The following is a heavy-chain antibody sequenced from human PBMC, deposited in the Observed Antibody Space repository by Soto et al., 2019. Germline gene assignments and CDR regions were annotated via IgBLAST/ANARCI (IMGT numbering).Heavy chain of an antibody. V-gene: IGHV3-53*01. CDR1: LFTGTSNY. J-gene: IGHJ5*02. CDR2: IHPGGDT. CDR3: ARGTDDAKIRFDP. D-gene: IGHD1-1*01. Sequence: GSLRLSVPASLFTGTSNYMSWVRQAPGKGLEWVSSIHPGGDTFYADSVKVRFSFSRDNSKSTVYLQMNSLRVEDTAVYYCARGTDDAKIRFDPWGQGKLVPSPQ.